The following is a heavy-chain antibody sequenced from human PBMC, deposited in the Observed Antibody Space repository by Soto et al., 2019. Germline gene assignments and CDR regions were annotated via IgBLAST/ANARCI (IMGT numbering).Heavy chain of an antibody. D-gene: IGHD6-25*01. CDR2: ITSDYST. CDR1: GFNVFSYA. J-gene: IGHJ3*02. V-gene: IGHV3-23*01. CDR3: AKGSGSRNAFDI. Sequence: PGGSLRLSCAASGFNVFSYAMSWVRQAPGKGLEWVSGITSDYSTYYAGSVKGRFTISRDNSRNTLYLQMDSLTVEDTAVYFCAKGSGSRNAFDIWGQGTMVTVSS.